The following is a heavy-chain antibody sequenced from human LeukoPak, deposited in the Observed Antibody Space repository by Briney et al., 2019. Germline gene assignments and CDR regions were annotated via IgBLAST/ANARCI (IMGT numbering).Heavy chain of an antibody. CDR2: MNPNSGNT. J-gene: IGHJ5*02. D-gene: IGHD3-9*01. V-gene: IGHV1-8*01. Sequence: TSVKVSCKASGYTFTSYDINWVRQATGQGLEWMGWMNPNSGNTGYAQKFQGRVTMTRNTSIITAYMELSSLRSEDTAVYYCARALEYDILTGYYTWNWFDPWGQGTLVTVSS. CDR1: GYTFTSYD. CDR3: ARALEYDILTGYYTWNWFDP.